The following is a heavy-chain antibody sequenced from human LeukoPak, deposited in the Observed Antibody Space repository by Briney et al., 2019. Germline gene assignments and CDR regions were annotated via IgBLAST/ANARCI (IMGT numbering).Heavy chain of an antibody. J-gene: IGHJ3*02. D-gene: IGHD3-22*01. Sequence: SVKVSYKASGGTFSSYAISWVRQAPGQGLEWMGGIIPIFGTANYAQKFQGRVTITADESTSTAYMELSSLRSEDTAVYYCARGSASLYYDSSGYQRGAFDIWGQGTMVTVSS. CDR2: IIPIFGTA. CDR3: ARGSASLYYDSSGYQRGAFDI. CDR1: GGTFSSYA. V-gene: IGHV1-69*01.